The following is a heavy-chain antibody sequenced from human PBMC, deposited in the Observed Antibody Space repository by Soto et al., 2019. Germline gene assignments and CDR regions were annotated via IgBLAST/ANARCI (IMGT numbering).Heavy chain of an antibody. Sequence: GESLKISCKGSGYSFTSYWIGWVRQMPGKGLEWMGIIYPGDSDTRYSPSFQGQVTISADKSISTAYLQWSSLKASDTAMYYCARPVAVGATRIAFDIWGQGTMVTVSS. V-gene: IGHV5-51*01. CDR2: IYPGDSDT. J-gene: IGHJ3*02. D-gene: IGHD1-26*01. CDR3: ARPVAVGATRIAFDI. CDR1: GYSFTSYW.